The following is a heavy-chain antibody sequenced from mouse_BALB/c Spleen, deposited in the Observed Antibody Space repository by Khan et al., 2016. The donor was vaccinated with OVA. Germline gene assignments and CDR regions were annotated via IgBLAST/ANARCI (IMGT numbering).Heavy chain of an antibody. CDR2: INPNTDNI. V-gene: IGHV1-26*01. J-gene: IGHJ3*01. CDR1: GYSFTLYY. D-gene: IGHD1-2*01. CDR3: TRGYGYFAS. Sequence: VQLQQSGPDLVKPGASVKISCKASGYSFTLYYMSWVKQSHGKSLEWIGRINPNTDNINYNQEFKGKAMLTVDKSSNTAYMELRSLTSEDSAVYFCTRGYGYFASWGQGTLVTVSP.